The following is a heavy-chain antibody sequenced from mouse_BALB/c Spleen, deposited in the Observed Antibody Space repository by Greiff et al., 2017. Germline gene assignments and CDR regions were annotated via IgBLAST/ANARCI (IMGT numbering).Heavy chain of an antibody. CDR3: ARFPTYYRYYYFDY. D-gene: IGHD2-14*01. J-gene: IGHJ2*01. Sequence: EVMLVESGGGLVKPGGSLKLSCADSGFTFSSYTMSWVRQTPEKRLEWVATISIGGGNTYYPDSVKGRFTISRDNSKNILYLQMSSLRSEDTALYYCARFPTYYRYYYFDYWGQGTTRTVPS. CDR2: ISIGGGNT. CDR1: GFTFSSYT. V-gene: IGHV5-9*03.